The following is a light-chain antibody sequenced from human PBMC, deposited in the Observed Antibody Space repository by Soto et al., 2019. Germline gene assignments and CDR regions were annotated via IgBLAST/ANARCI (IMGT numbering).Light chain of an antibody. J-gene: IGLJ2*01. CDR1: SSNIGSNY. Sequence: QSVLTQPPSASGTPGQRVTISCSGSSSNIGSNYVYWYQQLPGTAPKLLIYRNNQRPSGVPDRFSGSKSGTSASLAISGLRAGDGGDFSWAAWDDSLGGGVFGGGTK. CDR2: RNN. V-gene: IGLV1-47*01. CDR3: AAWDDSLGGGV.